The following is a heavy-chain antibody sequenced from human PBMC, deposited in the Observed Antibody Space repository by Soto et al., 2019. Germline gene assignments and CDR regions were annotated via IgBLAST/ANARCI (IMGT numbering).Heavy chain of an antibody. CDR2: IYYSGST. J-gene: IGHJ4*02. V-gene: IGHV4-31*03. Sequence: SETLSLTCTVSGGSISSGGYYWSWIRQHPGKGLEWIGYIYYSGSTYYNPSLKSRVTISVDTSKNQFSLKLSSVTAADTAVYYCARYSNYDIVVVVAANDWGQGTLVTVSS. CDR3: ARYSNYDIVVVVAAND. D-gene: IGHD2-15*01. CDR1: GGSISSGGYY.